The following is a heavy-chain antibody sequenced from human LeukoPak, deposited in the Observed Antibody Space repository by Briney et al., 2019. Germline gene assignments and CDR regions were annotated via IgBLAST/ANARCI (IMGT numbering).Heavy chain of an antibody. CDR1: GGSISSGGYS. CDR2: IYHSGST. D-gene: IGHD5-18*01. V-gene: IGHV4-30-2*01. Sequence: SETLSLTCAVSGGSISSGGYSWSWIRQPPGKGLEWIGYIYHSGSTYYNPSLKSRVTISVDRSKNQFSLKLSSVTAADTAVYYCARGDTAMGYYYGMDVWGQGTTVTVSS. CDR3: ARGDTAMGYYYGMDV. J-gene: IGHJ6*02.